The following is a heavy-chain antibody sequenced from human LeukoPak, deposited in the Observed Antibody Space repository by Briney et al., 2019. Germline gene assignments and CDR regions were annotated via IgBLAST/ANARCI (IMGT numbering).Heavy chain of an antibody. D-gene: IGHD2-15*01. V-gene: IGHV3-53*01. CDR1: GFTVSSNY. J-gene: IGHJ4*02. CDR3: ARDIYCSDTACRDY. CDR2: IYSGGST. Sequence: GGSLRLSCAASGFTVSSNYINWVRQAPGKGLEWVSIIYSGGSTYYADSVMGRFTSSRDNSKNTVYLQMNSLRAEDTAVYYCARDIYCSDTACRDYWGQGTLVTVSS.